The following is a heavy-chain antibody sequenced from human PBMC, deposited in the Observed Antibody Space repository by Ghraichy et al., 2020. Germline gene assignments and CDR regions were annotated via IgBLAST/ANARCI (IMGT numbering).Heavy chain of an antibody. D-gene: IGHD3-22*01. CDR2: TYYRSSWYS. CDR1: GDSVSSYSAA. J-gene: IGHJ4*02. Sequence: SQTLSLTCAISGDSVSSYSAAWVWIRQSPSRGLEWLGRTYYRSSWYSDYAVSVKSRISINADTSKNQFSLQLNSVTPGDTAVYYCARASTYYYDNSGYYPLDYWGQGTLVTVSS. CDR3: ARASTYYYDNSGYYPLDY. V-gene: IGHV6-1*01.